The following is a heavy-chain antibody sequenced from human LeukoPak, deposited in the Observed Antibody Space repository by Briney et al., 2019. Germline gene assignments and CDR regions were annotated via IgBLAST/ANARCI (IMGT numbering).Heavy chain of an antibody. CDR2: ISASGDRT. D-gene: IGHD3-10*01. CDR3: AKNGEVLSWFDP. V-gene: IGHV3-23*01. J-gene: IGHJ5*02. Sequence: GGSLRLSCAASGFTFSSYAMSWVRQAPGRGLEWVSAISASGDRTYYADSVKGRFTISRDNSKNTLYLQMNSLRAEDTAVYSCAKNGEVLSWFDPWGQGTLVTVSS. CDR1: GFTFSSYA.